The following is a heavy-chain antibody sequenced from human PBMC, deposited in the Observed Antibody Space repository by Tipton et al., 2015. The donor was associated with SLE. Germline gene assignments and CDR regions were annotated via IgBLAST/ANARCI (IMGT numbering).Heavy chain of an antibody. J-gene: IGHJ6*02. V-gene: IGHV1-2*06. Sequence: QLVQSGVEVKKPGASVKVSCKTSGYIFTSYGISWVRQAPGQGLEWMGRINPNSGGTNYAQKFQGRVTMTRDTSISTAYMELSRLRSDDTAVYYCARDDDTMVQGRGMDVWGQGTTVTVSS. CDR1: GYIFTSYG. CDR3: ARDDDTMVQGRGMDV. CDR2: INPNSGGT. D-gene: IGHD3-10*01.